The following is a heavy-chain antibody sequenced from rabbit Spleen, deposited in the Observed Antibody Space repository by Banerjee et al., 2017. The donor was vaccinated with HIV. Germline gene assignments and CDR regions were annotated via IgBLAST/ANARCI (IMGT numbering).Heavy chain of an antibody. J-gene: IGHJ4*01. CDR2: INAITGKA. CDR3: ARDLVSVIGWNFNL. V-gene: IGHV1S45*01. D-gene: IGHD1-1*01. CDR1: GFSFSNQAV. Sequence: QEQLVESGGGLVKPGASLTLTCKASGFSFSNQAVMCWVRQAPGKGLEWIACINAITGKAVYASWAKGRFMMSRTSSTTVTLQMTSLTAADTATYFCARDLVSVIGWNFNLWGPGTLVTVS.